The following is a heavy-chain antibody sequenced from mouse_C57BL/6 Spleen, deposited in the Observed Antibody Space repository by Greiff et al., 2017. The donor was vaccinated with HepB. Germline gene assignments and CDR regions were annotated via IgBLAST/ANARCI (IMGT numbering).Heavy chain of an antibody. Sequence: VQLQPPGAELVKPGASVKMSCKASGYTFTSYWITWVKQRPGQGPEWIGDIYPGSGSTNYKEKFKSRATLTVDTSSSTAYMQLSSLTSEDSAVYYGARGSGGGFAYWGQGTLVTVSA. J-gene: IGHJ3*01. D-gene: IGHD3-2*02. V-gene: IGHV1-55*01. CDR1: GYTFTSYW. CDR2: IYPGSGST. CDR3: ARGSGGGFAY.